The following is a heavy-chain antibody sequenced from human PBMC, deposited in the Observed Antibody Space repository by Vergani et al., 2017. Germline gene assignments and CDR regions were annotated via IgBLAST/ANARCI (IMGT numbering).Heavy chain of an antibody. D-gene: IGHD3-10*01. Sequence: QVQLQESGPGLVKPSETLSLTCTVSGGSISSYYWSWIRQPPGKGLEWIGYIYYSGSTNYNPSLKSRVTISVDTSKNQFSLKLSSVTAADTAVYYCARLGYYGSGSYSLLYVDYWGQGTLVTVSS. CDR2: IYYSGST. CDR3: ARLGYYGSGSYSLLYVDY. CDR1: GGSISSYY. J-gene: IGHJ4*02. V-gene: IGHV4-59*01.